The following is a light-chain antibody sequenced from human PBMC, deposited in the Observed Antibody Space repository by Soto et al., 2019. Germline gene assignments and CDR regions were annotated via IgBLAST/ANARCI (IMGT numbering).Light chain of an antibody. J-gene: IGKJ5*01. CDR3: QQYGGSPIS. Sequence: PGERATLSCRASQSVSSNLAWYQQKPGQAPRLIISGASSRATGIPDRFSGGGSGTGFTLTISRLEPEDFALYYCQQYGGSPISLGQGTRLEI. CDR2: GAS. CDR1: QSVSSN. V-gene: IGKV3-20*01.